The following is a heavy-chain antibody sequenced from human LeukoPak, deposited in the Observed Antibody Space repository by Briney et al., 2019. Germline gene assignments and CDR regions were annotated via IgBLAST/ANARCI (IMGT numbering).Heavy chain of an antibody. CDR2: ISNDGNDK. J-gene: IGHJ4*02. CDR1: GFIFNSYG. V-gene: IGHV3-30*18. Sequence: PARSLRLSGAASGFIFNSYGMYWARQGPGKGLEWVAVISNDGNDKQYADSVKGRLTISRDNSNNTLYLQMNSLRGEDTAVYYCAKDGLMRFFDYWGQGTLVTVSS. D-gene: IGHD2-8*01. CDR3: AKDGLMRFFDY.